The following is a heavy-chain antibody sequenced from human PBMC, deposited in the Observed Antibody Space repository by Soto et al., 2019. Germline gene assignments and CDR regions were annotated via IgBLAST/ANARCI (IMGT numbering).Heavy chain of an antibody. D-gene: IGHD6-19*01. CDR1: GFTFRVYS. CDR2: ITSAERTI. CDR3: ARSVEGHFDF. Sequence: EVQLVESGGGLVQPGGSLGLSCSASGFTFRVYSMNWVRQAPGKGLEWVSYITSAERTIHYADSVKGRFTISRDNAKKSVYLQMTSLRDEDTAVYYFARSVEGHFDFWGQGIRVTVSS. J-gene: IGHJ4*01. V-gene: IGHV3-48*02.